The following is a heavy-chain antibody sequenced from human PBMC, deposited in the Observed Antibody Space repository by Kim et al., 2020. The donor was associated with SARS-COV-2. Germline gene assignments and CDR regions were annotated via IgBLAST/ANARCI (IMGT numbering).Heavy chain of an antibody. CDR2: ISGSGGST. V-gene: IGHV3-23*01. J-gene: IGHJ4*02. CDR1: GFTFSSYA. D-gene: IGHD5-12*01. Sequence: GGSLRLSCAASGFTFSSYAMSWVRQAPGKGLEWVSAISGSGGSTYYADSVKGRFTISRDNSKNTLYLQTNSLRAEDTAVYYCAKDPRTRDIVATSDYWGQGTLVTVSS. CDR3: AKDPRTRDIVATSDY.